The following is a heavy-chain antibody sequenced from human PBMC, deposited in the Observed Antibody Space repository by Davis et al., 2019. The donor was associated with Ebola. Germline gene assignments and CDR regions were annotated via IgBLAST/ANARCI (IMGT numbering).Heavy chain of an antibody. CDR1: GFTFDDYA. CDR2: ISGDGGST. D-gene: IGHD1-7*01. V-gene: IGHV3-43*02. J-gene: IGHJ6*02. Sequence: GGSLRLSCAASGFTFDDYAMHWVRQAPGKGLEWVSLISGDGGSTYYADSVKGRFTISRDNAKNSLYLQMNSLRDEDTAVYYCARIITGTLYYYYYGMDVWGQGTTVTVSS. CDR3: ARIITGTLYYYYYGMDV.